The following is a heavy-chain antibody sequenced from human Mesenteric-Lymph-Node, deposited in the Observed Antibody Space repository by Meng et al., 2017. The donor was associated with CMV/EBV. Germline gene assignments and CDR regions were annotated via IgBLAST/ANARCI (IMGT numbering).Heavy chain of an antibody. D-gene: IGHD6-19*01. CDR3: ARTFAVAGLY. Sequence: GGSLRLSCAASGFTFSGYAMHWVRQAPGKGLEWVSYISSSSSTIYYADSVKGRFTISRDNAKNSLYLQMNSLRAEDTAVYYCARTFAVAGLYWGQGTLVTVSS. CDR1: GFTFSGYA. V-gene: IGHV3-48*04. CDR2: ISSSSSTI. J-gene: IGHJ4*02.